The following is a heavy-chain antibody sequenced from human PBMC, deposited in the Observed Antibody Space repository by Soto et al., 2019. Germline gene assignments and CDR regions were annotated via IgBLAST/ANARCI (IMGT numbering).Heavy chain of an antibody. CDR3: VRFDGKRIGKFDY. J-gene: IGHJ4*02. CDR1: GFTFNTYA. V-gene: IGHV3-33*01. D-gene: IGHD1-1*01. CDR2: IWNDGTNE. Sequence: GGSLRLSCAASGFTFNTYAIHWVRHAPCKGLDWVAVIWNDGTNEYYSDSVKGRFTISRDNSNNTLFLQMNSLRAEDTALYYCVRFDGKRIGKFDYWGQGTLVTVSS.